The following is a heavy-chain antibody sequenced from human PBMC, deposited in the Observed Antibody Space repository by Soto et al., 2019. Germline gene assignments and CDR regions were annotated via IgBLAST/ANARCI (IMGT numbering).Heavy chain of an antibody. J-gene: IGHJ5*02. Sequence: QVQLMQSGAEVKKPGASVKVSCKASGYTFTTYDINWVRQAPGQGLEWMGWMNPNRTNTGYAENFQGRVTMTRDTYISTAYTELSSQQNADTAVYYRVRGCFLSHDHVIIAPATLGSAPWGQETLVTVSS. CDR1: GYTFTTYD. D-gene: IGHD2-2*01. V-gene: IGHV1-8*01. CDR3: VRGCFLSHDHVIIAPATLGSAP. CDR2: MNPNRTNT.